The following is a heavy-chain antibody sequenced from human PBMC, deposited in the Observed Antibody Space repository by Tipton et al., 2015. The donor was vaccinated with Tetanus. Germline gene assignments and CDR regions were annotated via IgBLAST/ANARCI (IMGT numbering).Heavy chain of an antibody. CDR3: ARPDRYCSGGSCYLALDY. CDR2: IFPLYGTS. V-gene: IGHV1-69*13. Sequence: QLVQSGAEVKKPGASVKVSCKTSGYTFSNYGVSWVRQAPGQGLEWMGGIFPLYGTSNYAPKFQGRVTITADEPTGTAYMELNSLISEDAAVYYCARPDRYCSGGSCYLALDYWGQGSMVTVSS. CDR1: GYTFSNYG. D-gene: IGHD2-15*01. J-gene: IGHJ4*02.